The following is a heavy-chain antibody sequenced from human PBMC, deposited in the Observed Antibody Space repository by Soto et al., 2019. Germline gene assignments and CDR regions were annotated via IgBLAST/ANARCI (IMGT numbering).Heavy chain of an antibody. CDR2: IKQDGSEK. D-gene: IGHD2-2*01. V-gene: IGHV3-7*01. J-gene: IGHJ4*02. Sequence: HPGGSLRLSCAASGFTFSNYWMSWVRQAPGKGLEWVANIKQDGSEKYYVDSVKGRFTISRDNAKNALYLQMNSLRAEDTAVYYCARDLGLVPAANWGQGTLVTVSS. CDR3: ARDLGLVPAAN. CDR1: GFTFSNYW.